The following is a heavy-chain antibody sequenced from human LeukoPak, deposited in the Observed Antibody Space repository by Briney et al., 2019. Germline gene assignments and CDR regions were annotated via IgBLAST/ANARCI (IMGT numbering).Heavy chain of an antibody. CDR2: IKEDGSQK. V-gene: IGHV3-7*01. D-gene: IGHD5-24*01. CDR3: ARDWRDGYNYVGNY. Sequence: PGGSLRLSCAASGFTFNSYWMSWVRQAPGKGLEWVAYIKEDGSQKYYVDSVKGRFTISRGNAKNSLYLQMNSLRAEDTAVYYCARDWRDGYNYVGNYWGQGTLVTVSS. CDR1: GFTFNSYW. J-gene: IGHJ4*02.